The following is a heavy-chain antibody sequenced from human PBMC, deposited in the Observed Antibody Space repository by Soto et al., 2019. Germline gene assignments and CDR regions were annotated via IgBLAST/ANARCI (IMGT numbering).Heavy chain of an antibody. CDR2: ISSSSSYI. CDR1: GFSFSSYS. D-gene: IGHD3-22*01. J-gene: IGHJ4*02. CDR3: ARSTYYYDSSGYYEDY. V-gene: IGHV3-21*02. Sequence: VQLVESGGGVVQPGRSLRLSCAASGFSFSSYSMNWVRQAPGKGLEWVSSISSSSSYIYYADSVKGRFTISRDNAKNSLYLQMNSLRAEDTAVYYCARSTYYYDSSGYYEDYWGQGTLVTVSS.